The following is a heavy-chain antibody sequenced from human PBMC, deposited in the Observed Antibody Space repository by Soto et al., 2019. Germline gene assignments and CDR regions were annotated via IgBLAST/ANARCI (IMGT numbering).Heavy chain of an antibody. D-gene: IGHD3-22*01. CDR2: IYYSGST. Sequence: QVQLQESGPGLVKPSQTLSLTCTVSGGSISSGGYYWSWIRQHPGKGLGWIVYIYYSGSTYYNPSLKSRVTISVDTSKNPFSLKLSSVTAADTAVYYCARAYSSGYSYFDYWGQGTLVTVSS. CDR3: ARAYSSGYSYFDY. V-gene: IGHV4-31*03. J-gene: IGHJ4*02. CDR1: GGSISSGGYY.